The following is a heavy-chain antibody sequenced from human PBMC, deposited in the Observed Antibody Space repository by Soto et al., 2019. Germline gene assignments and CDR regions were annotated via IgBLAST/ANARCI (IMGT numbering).Heavy chain of an antibody. CDR2: INAGNGNT. CDR1: GYTFTSYG. D-gene: IGHD1-1*01. J-gene: IGHJ6*02. Sequence: VASVKVSCKASGYTFTSYGIHWVRQAPGQRLEWTGWINAGNGNTKYSEKFQGRVNITRDTSASTAYMELSSLRSEDTAVYYCARGKGMEENYYYYGLDIWGQGTTVTVSS. V-gene: IGHV1-3*01. CDR3: ARGKGMEENYYYYGLDI.